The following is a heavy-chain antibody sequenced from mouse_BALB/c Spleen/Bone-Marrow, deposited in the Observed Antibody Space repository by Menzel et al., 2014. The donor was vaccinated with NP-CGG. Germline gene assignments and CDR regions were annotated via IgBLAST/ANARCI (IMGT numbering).Heavy chain of an antibody. J-gene: IGHJ4*01. CDR1: GYAFTNYW. Sequence: VQLQQSGAELVRPGTSVKISCKASGYAFTNYWLGWVKQRPGHGLEWIGNIYPGGGHIYYNEKFKGKATLTADKPSSTAYMQLSSLTSEDSAVYFCAKRDYDGYPYALDYWGQGTSVTVSS. D-gene: IGHD2-3*01. CDR2: IYPGGGHI. CDR3: AKRDYDGYPYALDY. V-gene: IGHV1-63*01.